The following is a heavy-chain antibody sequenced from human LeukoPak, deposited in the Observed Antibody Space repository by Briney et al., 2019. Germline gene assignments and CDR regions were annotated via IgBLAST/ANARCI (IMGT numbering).Heavy chain of an antibody. D-gene: IGHD6-6*01. V-gene: IGHV4-34*01. CDR2: INHSGST. CDR1: GGSFSGYY. CDR3: ARLEYSSSTYYFDY. Sequence: PSETLSLTCAVYGGSFSGYYWSWIRQPPEKGLEWIGEINHSGSTNYNPSLKSRVTISVDTSKNQFSLKLSSVTAADTAVYYCARLEYSSSTYYFDYWGQGTLVTVSS. J-gene: IGHJ4*02.